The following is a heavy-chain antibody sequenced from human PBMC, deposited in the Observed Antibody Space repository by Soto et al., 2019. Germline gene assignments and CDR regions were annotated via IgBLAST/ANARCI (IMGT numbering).Heavy chain of an antibody. D-gene: IGHD5-12*01. CDR2: IIPMFGTA. V-gene: IGHV1-69*12. J-gene: IGHJ4*02. CDR1: VGTFSTYA. CDR3: ASGVQLWLRRINNGYSG. Sequence: QVQLVQSGAEVKKPESSVKVSCKAPVGTFSTYAISWVRQAPGQGVEWMGGIIPMFGTANYAQRFQDRVTITADESTNTVYMELSSLRSEDTAVYFCASGVQLWLRRINNGYSGWGQGTLVTVSS.